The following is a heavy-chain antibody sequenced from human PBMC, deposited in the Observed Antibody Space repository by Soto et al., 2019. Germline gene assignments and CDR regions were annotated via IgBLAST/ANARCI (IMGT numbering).Heavy chain of an antibody. CDR3: ASRGDYGDVSFDY. CDR2: ISSSSSSI. J-gene: IGHJ4*02. D-gene: IGHD4-17*01. Sequence: EVQLVESGGGLVQPGGSLRLSCAASGFTFSSYSMNWVRQAPGKGLEWLSYISSSSSSIYYADSLKGRFIISRDNARNLLFLQMNSLRAEDTAVYYCASRGDYGDVSFDYWGQGTLVTVSS. CDR1: GFTFSSYS. V-gene: IGHV3-48*01.